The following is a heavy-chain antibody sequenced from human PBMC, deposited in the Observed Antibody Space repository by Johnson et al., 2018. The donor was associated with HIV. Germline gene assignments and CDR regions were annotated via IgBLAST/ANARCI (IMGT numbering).Heavy chain of an antibody. CDR2: ISYDGNNK. V-gene: IGHV3-30*18. CDR3: AKVLSPRPWGDDAFDI. D-gene: IGHD7-27*01. CDR1: GFTFSSYG. Sequence: QVQLVESGGGVVQPGRSLRLSCAASGFTFSSYGMLWVRQAPGKGLEWVAVISYDGNNKYYADSLKGRFTISRDNSKNTLYLQMNSLRAEDTAVYYCAKVLSPRPWGDDAFDIWGQGTMVTVSS. J-gene: IGHJ3*02.